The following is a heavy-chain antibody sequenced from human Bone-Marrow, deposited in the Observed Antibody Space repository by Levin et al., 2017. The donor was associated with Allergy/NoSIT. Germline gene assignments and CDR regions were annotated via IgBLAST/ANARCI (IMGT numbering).Heavy chain of an antibody. V-gene: IGHV3-23*01. J-gene: IGHJ4*02. Sequence: GESLKISCAASGFTFSSYAMSWVRQAPGKGLEWVSAISGSGGSTYYADSVKGRFTISRDNSKNTLYLQMNSLRAEDTAVYYCAKAVAVAGTSVYWGQGTLVTVSS. CDR2: ISGSGGST. CDR3: AKAVAVAGTSVY. D-gene: IGHD6-19*01. CDR1: GFTFSSYA.